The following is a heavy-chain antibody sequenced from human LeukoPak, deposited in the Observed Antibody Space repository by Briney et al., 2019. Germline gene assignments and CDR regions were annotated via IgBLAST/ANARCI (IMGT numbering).Heavy chain of an antibody. CDR2: ISSSSSYI. CDR1: GFTFSSYS. Sequence: GGSLRLSCAASGFTFSSYSMNWVRQAPGKGLEWISSISSSSSYIYYADSVKGRFTISRDNAKNSLYQQMNSLRAEDTAVYYCARDRGGSYSAIDYWGQRTLVTVSS. V-gene: IGHV3-21*01. CDR3: ARDRGGSYSAIDY. J-gene: IGHJ4*02. D-gene: IGHD2-15*01.